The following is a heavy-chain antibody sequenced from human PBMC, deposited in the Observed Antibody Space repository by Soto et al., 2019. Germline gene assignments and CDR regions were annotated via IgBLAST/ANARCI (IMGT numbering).Heavy chain of an antibody. CDR2: ISGSGGST. CDR1: GFTFSSYA. Sequence: EVPLLESGGGLVQPGGSLRVSCAASGFTFSSYAMSWVRQAPGKGLEWVSDISGSGGSTYYADSVKGRFTISRDNSKNTLYLQRNSLRAEDTAVYYCAEDTYEIIMVRGADNWGQGTLVTVSS. D-gene: IGHD3-10*01. V-gene: IGHV3-23*01. CDR3: AEDTYEIIMVRGADN. J-gene: IGHJ4*02.